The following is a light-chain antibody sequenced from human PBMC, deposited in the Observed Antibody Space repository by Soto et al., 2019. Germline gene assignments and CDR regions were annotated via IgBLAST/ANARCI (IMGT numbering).Light chain of an antibody. CDR3: STWDDSLDGRV. V-gene: IGLV1-44*01. J-gene: IGLJ3*02. CDR2: SDN. Sequence: QSVLTQPPSVSGAPGQRVTISCTGSSSNIGSNAVNWYQQFPGTAPKLLIYSDNQRPSGVPDRFSGSKFGTSASLAISGLQSGDEADYYCSTWDDSLDGRVFGGGTKLTVL. CDR1: SSNIGSNA.